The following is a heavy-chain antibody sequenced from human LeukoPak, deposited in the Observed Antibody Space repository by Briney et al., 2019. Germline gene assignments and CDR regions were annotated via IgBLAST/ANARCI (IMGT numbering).Heavy chain of an antibody. V-gene: IGHV5-51*01. CDR2: IYPGDSDT. CDR1: GYSFTSYW. Sequence: GESLQISCKGSGYSFTSYWIGWVRRMPGKGLEWMGIIYPGDSDTRYSPSFQGQVTISADKSISTAYLQWSSLKASDTAMYYCARRPPPNGEGMSFDYWGQGTLVTVSS. CDR3: ARRPPPNGEGMSFDY. J-gene: IGHJ4*02. D-gene: IGHD2-8*01.